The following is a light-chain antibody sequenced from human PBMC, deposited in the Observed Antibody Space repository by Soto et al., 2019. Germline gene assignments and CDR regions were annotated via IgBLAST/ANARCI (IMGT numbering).Light chain of an antibody. J-gene: IGKJ2*01. CDR2: GAS. V-gene: IGKV3-20*01. CDR1: QSVTNNY. Sequence: EIVLTQSPGTLSLSPGKRGTLSCRASQSVTNNYLAWYQQKRGQPPRLLIHGASSRATGIPDRFSGSGSGTDFTLTISGLEPEDFAVYYCQQYSTPPMYPFGQGTQVEIK. CDR3: QQYSTPPMYP.